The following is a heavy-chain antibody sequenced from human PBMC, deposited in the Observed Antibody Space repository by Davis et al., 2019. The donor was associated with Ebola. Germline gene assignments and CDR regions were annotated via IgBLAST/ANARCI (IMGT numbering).Heavy chain of an antibody. Sequence: SVKVSCKASGGTFSSYAISWVRQAPGQGLEWMGGIIPIFGTANYAQRFQGRVTMTRDTSIGTAYMELSSLGSDDTAVYFCARASPPEYNVWSRNPHYHYFPMDVWGQGTTVTVSS. CDR3: ARASPPEYNVWSRNPHYHYFPMDV. D-gene: IGHD3-10*02. CDR1: GGTFSSYA. J-gene: IGHJ6*02. CDR2: IIPIFGTA. V-gene: IGHV1-69*05.